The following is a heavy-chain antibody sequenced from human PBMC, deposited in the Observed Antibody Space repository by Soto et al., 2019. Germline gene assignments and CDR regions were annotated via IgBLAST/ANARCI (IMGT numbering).Heavy chain of an antibody. D-gene: IGHD4-17*01. CDR3: ARDHDYGDYALDY. J-gene: IGHJ4*02. CDR1: GFTFSSYA. CDR2: ISYDGSNK. Sequence: QVQLVESGGGVVQPGRSLRLSCAASGFTFSSYAMHWVRQAPGKGLEWVAVISYDGSNKYYADSVKGRFTISRDNSKNTLYLQMNSLRADDTAVYYCARDHDYGDYALDYWGQGTLVTVSS. V-gene: IGHV3-30-3*01.